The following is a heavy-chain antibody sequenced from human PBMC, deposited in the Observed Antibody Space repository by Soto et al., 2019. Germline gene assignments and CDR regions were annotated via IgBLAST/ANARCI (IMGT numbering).Heavy chain of an antibody. Sequence: GGSLRLSCAASGFTFSSYSMNWVRQAPGKGLEWVSSISSSSSYIYYADSVKGRFTISRDNAKNSLYLQMNSLRAEDTAVYYCAMLTVTTATPALDYWGQGTLVTVSS. V-gene: IGHV3-21*01. CDR3: AMLTVTTATPALDY. D-gene: IGHD4-4*01. CDR1: GFTFSSYS. CDR2: ISSSSSYI. J-gene: IGHJ4*02.